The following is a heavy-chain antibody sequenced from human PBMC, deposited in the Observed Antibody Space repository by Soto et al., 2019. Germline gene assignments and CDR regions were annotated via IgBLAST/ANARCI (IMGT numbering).Heavy chain of an antibody. J-gene: IGHJ6*02. CDR1: GYTFTSYD. V-gene: IGHV1-8*01. CDR3: ARERTGTTSMDV. Sequence: QVQLVQSGAEVKKPGASVKVSCKASGYTFTSYDINWVRQATGQGLEWMGWMNPNSGNTGYAQKFPGRVTMTRNTSISTAYLELSSLRSEDPDVYYCARERTGTTSMDVWGQGNTVTVSS. CDR2: MNPNSGNT. D-gene: IGHD1-1*01.